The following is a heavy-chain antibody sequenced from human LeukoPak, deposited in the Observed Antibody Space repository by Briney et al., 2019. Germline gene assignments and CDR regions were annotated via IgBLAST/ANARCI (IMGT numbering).Heavy chain of an antibody. J-gene: IGHJ4*02. D-gene: IGHD3-10*01. CDR2: IYSSGVT. CDR1: GDSISRGRHY. Sequence: SETLSLTCSVTGDSISRGRHYWGWVRQPPGSGLEWVGTIYSSGVTYHNPSLKSRLTMSVDTSTNHFSLRLTSVTAADTAIYYCATITHDGEFFDYWGQGTVVAVSS. CDR3: ATITHDGEFFDY. V-gene: IGHV4-39*07.